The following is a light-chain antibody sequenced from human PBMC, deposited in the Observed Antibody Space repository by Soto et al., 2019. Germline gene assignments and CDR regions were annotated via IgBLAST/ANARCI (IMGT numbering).Light chain of an antibody. CDR2: KIS. Sequence: IVLTQTPLYSSVTLGQPVSISCRSSESLVDSDGNTYLSWLHQRPGQPPRLLLYKISNRLSGVPHRFSGRGAVTDFTLRISRVEADDVGLYFCIQATQFPWTFGQGTRVDI. V-gene: IGKV2-24*01. CDR3: IQATQFPWT. CDR1: ESLVDSDGNTY. J-gene: IGKJ1*01.